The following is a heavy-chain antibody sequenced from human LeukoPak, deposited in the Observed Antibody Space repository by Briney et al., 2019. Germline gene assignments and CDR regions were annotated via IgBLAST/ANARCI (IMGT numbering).Heavy chain of an antibody. CDR3: ARIPPSRGVVAVAGMDV. J-gene: IGHJ6*02. D-gene: IGHD2-15*01. CDR2: IYPGDSDT. CDR1: GYSFTSYW. V-gene: IGHV5-51*01. Sequence: GGSLKISCKGSGYSFTSYWIGWVRQMPGKGLEWMGIIYPGDSDTRYSPSFQGQVTISADKSISTAYLQWSSLKASDTAMYYCARIPPSRGVVAVAGMDVWGQGTTVTVSS.